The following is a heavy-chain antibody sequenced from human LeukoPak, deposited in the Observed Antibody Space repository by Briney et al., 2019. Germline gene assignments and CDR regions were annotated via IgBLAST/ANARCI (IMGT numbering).Heavy chain of an antibody. Sequence: GASVKVSCKASGYTFTGYDMHWVRQAPGQGLEWMGWINPNSGDTNYAQKFQGRVTMTRDTSISTTYMELSRLRSDDTAVYYCAREPTGYGIDVWGQGTLVTVSS. CDR1: GYTFTGYD. CDR2: INPNSGDT. V-gene: IGHV1-2*02. J-gene: IGHJ4*02. CDR3: AREPTGYGIDV. D-gene: IGHD1-26*01.